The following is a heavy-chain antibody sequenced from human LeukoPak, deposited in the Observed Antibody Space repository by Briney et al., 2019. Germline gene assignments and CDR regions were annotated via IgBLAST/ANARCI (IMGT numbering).Heavy chain of an antibody. J-gene: IGHJ4*02. V-gene: IGHV4-31*03. CDR1: GASISSSGYY. D-gene: IGHD1-1*01. CDR2: IYYSGST. Sequence: SQTLSLTCTVSGASISSSGYYWNWIRQFPGKGLEWIGSIYYSGSTYYNPSLKGRITLSDEKSANRFSLKLTSVTAADTAVYYCARTTFSAFDYWGPGTLVTVSS. CDR3: ARTTFSAFDY.